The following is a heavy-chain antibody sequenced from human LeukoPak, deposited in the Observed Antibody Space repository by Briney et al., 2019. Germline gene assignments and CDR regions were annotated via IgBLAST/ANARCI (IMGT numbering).Heavy chain of an antibody. D-gene: IGHD2-15*01. J-gene: IGHJ5*02. V-gene: IGHV4-59*01. CDR2: IYYSGST. CDR3: ARDKYCSGGSCYSDWFDP. Sequence: SETLSLTCTVSGGSISSYYWSWIRQPPGKGLEWFGYIYYSGSTNYNPSLKSRVTISVDTTKNQFSLKLSSVTAADTAVYYCARDKYCSGGSCYSDWFDPWGQGTLVTVSS. CDR1: GGSISSYY.